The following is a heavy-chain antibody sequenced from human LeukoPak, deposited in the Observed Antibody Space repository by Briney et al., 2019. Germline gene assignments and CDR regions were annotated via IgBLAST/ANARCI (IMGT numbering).Heavy chain of an antibody. Sequence: SETLSLTCAVSGGSISSRNWWSWVRQPPGKGLEWIGYIYDSESTNYNPSLKSRVTISVDTSKNQFSLKLSSVTAADTAVYYCARDALNYFDYWGQGTLVTVSS. CDR1: GGSISSRNW. D-gene: IGHD3-16*01. J-gene: IGHJ4*02. V-gene: IGHV4-4*02. CDR2: IYDSEST. CDR3: ARDALNYFDY.